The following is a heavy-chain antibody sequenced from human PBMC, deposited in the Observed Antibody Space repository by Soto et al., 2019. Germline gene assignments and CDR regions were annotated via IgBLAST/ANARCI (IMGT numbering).Heavy chain of an antibody. Sequence: GGSLRLSCAASGFTFSSYAMHWVRQAPGKGLEWVAVISYDGSNKYYADSVKGRFTISRDNAKNTLYLQMNSLRAEDTAVYYCARSSSIAAADLDYWGQGTLVTVSS. J-gene: IGHJ4*02. CDR2: ISYDGSNK. CDR3: ARSSSIAAADLDY. D-gene: IGHD6-13*01. V-gene: IGHV3-30-3*01. CDR1: GFTFSSYA.